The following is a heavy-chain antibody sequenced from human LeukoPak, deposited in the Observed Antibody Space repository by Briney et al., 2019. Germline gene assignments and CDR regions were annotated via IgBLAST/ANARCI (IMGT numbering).Heavy chain of an antibody. V-gene: IGHV4-59*12. CDR2: ISYSGST. J-gene: IGHJ4*02. Sequence: PSETLSLTCTVSGGSISSYYWSWVRQPPGKGLEWIGYISYSGSTNYNPSLKSRVTMSVDTSKNRFSLKLSSVTAADTAVYYCACLPYYDFWSGYFDYWGQGTLVTVSS. CDR3: ACLPYYDFWSGYFDY. D-gene: IGHD3-3*01. CDR1: GGSISSYY.